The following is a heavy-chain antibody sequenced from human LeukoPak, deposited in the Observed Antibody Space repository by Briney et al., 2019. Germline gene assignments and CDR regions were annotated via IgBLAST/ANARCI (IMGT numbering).Heavy chain of an antibody. J-gene: IGHJ6*03. D-gene: IGHD6-13*01. CDR2: ISTSSSYI. V-gene: IGHV3-21*01. CDR3: ARAAIAAARIYHYMDV. CDR1: GFTFSSYS. Sequence: GGSLRLSCAASGFTFSSYSMNWVRQAPGKGLEWVSFISTSSSYIHSADSVKGRFTISRDNAENSLYLQMNSLRAEDTAVYYCARAAIAAARIYHYMDVWGKGTTVTVSS.